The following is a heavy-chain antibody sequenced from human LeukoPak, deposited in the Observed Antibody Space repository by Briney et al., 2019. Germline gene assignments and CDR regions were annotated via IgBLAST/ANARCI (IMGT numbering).Heavy chain of an antibody. D-gene: IGHD3-10*01. CDR2: IYHSGST. J-gene: IGHJ4*02. CDR3: ARGLITGILDY. Sequence: PSETLSLTCAVSGGAISSGGYSWSWIRRPPGKGLEWIGYIYHSGSTYYNPSLKSRVTISVDRSKNQFSLKLSSVTAADTAVYYCARGLITGILDYWGQGTLVTVSS. CDR1: GGAISSGGYS. V-gene: IGHV4-30-2*01.